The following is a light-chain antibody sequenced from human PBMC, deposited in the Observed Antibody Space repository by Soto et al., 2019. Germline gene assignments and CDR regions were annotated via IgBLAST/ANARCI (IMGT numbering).Light chain of an antibody. Sequence: QSALTQPASVSGSPGQSITISCTGTISDVGSYNYVSWYQQYPGKAPKLMIYEVSTRPSGVSDRFSGSKSGNTASLTISGLRAEDEADYYCGSYTTSSNYVFGTGTQLTVL. CDR1: ISDVGSYNY. V-gene: IGLV2-14*01. CDR2: EVS. J-gene: IGLJ1*01. CDR3: GSYTTSSNYV.